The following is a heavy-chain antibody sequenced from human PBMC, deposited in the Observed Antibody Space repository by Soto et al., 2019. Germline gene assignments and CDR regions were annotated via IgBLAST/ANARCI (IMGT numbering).Heavy chain of an antibody. J-gene: IGHJ4*02. CDR2: ITTSGDRS. CDR1: GFNFSSYA. Sequence: EVHLLESGGRLIQPGGSLRLSCAASGFNFSSYAMSWIRQAPGKGPEWVAGITTSGDRSGYADSVKGRFTVSRDNSQNTMSLQLNSLRGDDTAIYYCARGLEAGYYFAYWGQGTLVTVSS. D-gene: IGHD3-22*01. CDR3: ARGLEAGYYFAY. V-gene: IGHV3-23*01.